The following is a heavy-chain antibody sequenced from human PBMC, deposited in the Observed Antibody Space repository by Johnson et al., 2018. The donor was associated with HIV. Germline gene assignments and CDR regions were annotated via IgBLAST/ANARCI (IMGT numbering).Heavy chain of an antibody. V-gene: IGHV3-9*01. CDR2: ISWNSGRL. Sequence: VESGGGLVKPGRSLKLSCAASGFTFDDYAMHWVRQTPGKGLEWVSGISWNSGRLDYADSVKGRFTISRDNSKNTLYLQMNGLRTADTAVYYCAKDTGGNSGNDAFDIWGQGTLVTVSS. J-gene: IGHJ3*02. CDR3: AKDTGGNSGNDAFDI. D-gene: IGHD4-23*01. CDR1: GFTFDDYA.